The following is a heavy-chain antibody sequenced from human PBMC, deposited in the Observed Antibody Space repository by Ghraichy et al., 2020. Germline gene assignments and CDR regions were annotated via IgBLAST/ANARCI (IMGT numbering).Heavy chain of an antibody. D-gene: IGHD3-22*01. V-gene: IGHV4-61*02. Sequence: SETLSLTCTVPGGSISSGSYYWSWIRQPAGKGLEWIGRIYTSGSTNYNPSLKSRVTISVDTSKNQFSLKLSSVTVADSAVYYCARVRYYDSSGYHYYFDYWGQGTLVTVSS. J-gene: IGHJ4*02. CDR1: GGSISSGSYY. CDR3: ARVRYYDSSGYHYYFDY. CDR2: IYTSGST.